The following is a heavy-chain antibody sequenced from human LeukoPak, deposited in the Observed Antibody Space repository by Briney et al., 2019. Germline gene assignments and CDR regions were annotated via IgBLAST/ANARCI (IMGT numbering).Heavy chain of an antibody. D-gene: IGHD6-13*01. J-gene: IGHJ4*02. Sequence: GGSLRLSCAASGFTFSNYAMSWVRQAPGKGLEWVATVSGSGDRMYHADSVKGRFTISRDNSKNTIYLQMNSLRAEDTALYYCAKAAAAPGFDFWGQGTLVTVSS. CDR3: AKAAAAPGFDF. CDR2: VSGSGDRM. V-gene: IGHV3-23*01. CDR1: GFTFSNYA.